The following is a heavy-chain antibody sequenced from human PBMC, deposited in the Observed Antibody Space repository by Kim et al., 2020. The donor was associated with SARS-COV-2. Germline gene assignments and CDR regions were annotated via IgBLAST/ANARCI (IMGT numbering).Heavy chain of an antibody. CDR3: AKCLEEGTRPES. D-gene: IGHD1-1*01. CDR1: GFSFSDYA. CDR2: IGGGGIDT. V-gene: IGHV3-23*01. J-gene: IGHJ5*02. Sequence: GGSLRLSCAASGFSFSDYAVSWVRQAPGKGLEWVSAIGGGGIDTYYADSVRGRFTISRDNSKNTVFLQLDSLRVGDTAVYYCAKCLEEGTRPESWGQGTLVTVSS.